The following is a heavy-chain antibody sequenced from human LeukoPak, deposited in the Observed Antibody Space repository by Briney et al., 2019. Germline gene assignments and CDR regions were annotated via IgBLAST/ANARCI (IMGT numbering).Heavy chain of an antibody. CDR2: IYYSGST. V-gene: IGHV4-59*01. J-gene: IGHJ6*04. D-gene: IGHD3-10*01. Sequence: SETLSLTCTVSGGSISSYYWSWIRQPPGKGLEWIGYIYYSGSTNYSPSLKSRVTISVDTSKNQFSLKLSSVTAADTAVYYCARVGPWYYGSGSYMDVWGKGTTVTISS. CDR1: GGSISSYY. CDR3: ARVGPWYYGSGSYMDV.